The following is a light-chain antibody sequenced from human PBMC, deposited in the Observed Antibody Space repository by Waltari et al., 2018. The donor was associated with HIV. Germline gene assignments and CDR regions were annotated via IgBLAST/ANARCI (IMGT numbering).Light chain of an antibody. J-gene: IGLJ3*02. V-gene: IGLV1-44*01. CDR1: SSNIGSNN. Sequence: QSVLNQSHSASGTPGQRVIISCSGTSSNIGSNNVTWYQQFPGTAPKLLIYSYGQRPSGVPERFSGSKSATSASLAISGLRSEDEADYYCATWDDSLNAWVFGGGTKLTVL. CDR3: ATWDDSLNAWV. CDR2: SYG.